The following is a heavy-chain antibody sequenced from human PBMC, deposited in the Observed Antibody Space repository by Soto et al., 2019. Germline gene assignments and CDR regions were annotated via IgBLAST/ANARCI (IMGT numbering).Heavy chain of an antibody. CDR1: GDTFSSYS. CDR2: IVPIFGTT. Sequence: QVRLVQSGAEVNKPGSSVKVSCKASGDTFSSYSISWVRQAPGQGLEWMGGIVPIFGTTVYAPRLQGRLTITADGPTSTSYMELSGLTFEDTAVYYCARAGPAAIMDENWFDPWGQGTLVTVSS. V-gene: IGHV1-69*01. D-gene: IGHD2-2*02. J-gene: IGHJ5*02. CDR3: ARAGPAAIMDENWFDP.